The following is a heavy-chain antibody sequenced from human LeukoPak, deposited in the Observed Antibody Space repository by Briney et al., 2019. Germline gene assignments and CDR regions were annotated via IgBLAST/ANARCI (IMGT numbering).Heavy chain of an antibody. Sequence: ASVKVSCKASGYIFNNFYMQWVRQTPGQGLEWMGIINPSGGSTTYAQKFQGRVTLTRDMSTSTVHMELSSLRSEDTAVYYCARGRNNWNYFGIWGRGTLVTVSS. J-gene: IGHJ3*02. V-gene: IGHV1-46*02. D-gene: IGHD1-7*01. CDR3: ARGRNNWNYFGI. CDR2: INPSGGST. CDR1: GYIFNNFY.